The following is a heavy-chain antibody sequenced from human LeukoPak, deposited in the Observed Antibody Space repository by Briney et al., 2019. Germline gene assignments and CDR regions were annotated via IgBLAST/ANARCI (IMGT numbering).Heavy chain of an antibody. Sequence: GASVKVSCKASGYTFNGYYMHWVRQAPGQGLEWMGRINPNSGGTNYAQKFQGRVTMTRDTSISTAYMELSRLRSDDTAVYYCARDHLVGFTHWGHYYDSSGHDYWGQGTLVTVSS. CDR2: INPNSGGT. CDR1: GYTFNGYY. D-gene: IGHD3-22*01. J-gene: IGHJ4*02. CDR3: ARDHLVGFTHWGHYYDSSGHDY. V-gene: IGHV1-2*06.